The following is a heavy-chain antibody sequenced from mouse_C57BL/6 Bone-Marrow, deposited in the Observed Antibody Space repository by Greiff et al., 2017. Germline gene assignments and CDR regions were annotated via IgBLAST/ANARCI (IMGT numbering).Heavy chain of an antibody. J-gene: IGHJ3*01. CDR3: ARHESPNYYGSSYAWFAY. D-gene: IGHD1-1*01. Sequence: QVQLQQSGAELVKPGASVKLSCKASGYTFTEYTIHWVKQRSGQGLEWIGWFYPGSGSIKYNENFKDKATLTADKSSSTVYMELSRLTSEDSAVYFCARHESPNYYGSSYAWFAYWGQGTLVTVSA. CDR2: FYPGSGSI. V-gene: IGHV1-62-2*01. CDR1: GYTFTEYT.